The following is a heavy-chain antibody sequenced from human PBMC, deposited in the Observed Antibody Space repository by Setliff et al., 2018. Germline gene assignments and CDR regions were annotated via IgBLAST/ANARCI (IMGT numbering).Heavy chain of an antibody. V-gene: IGHV4-31*02. CDR2: IYYSGNT. Sequence: KPSETLRLSCAGSGFTFSYFSMSWIRQLPGKGLEWIAYIYYSGNTYYNPSLKSRVTISVDTSKNQFSLKINSVTAADTAVYYCARGHCSSGECPNYFDPWGQGTQVTVSS. CDR1: GFTFSYFS. CDR3: ARGHCSSGECPNYFDP. D-gene: IGHD2-15*01. J-gene: IGHJ5*02.